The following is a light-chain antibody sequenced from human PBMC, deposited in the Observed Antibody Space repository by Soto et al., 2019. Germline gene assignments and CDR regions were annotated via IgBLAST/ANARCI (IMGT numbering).Light chain of an antibody. J-gene: IGLJ3*02. CDR2: TND. Sequence: QSVLTQPTSASGTPGQRVTISCSGSSFNIGRNPVNWYQQFPGTAPKLLIYTNDQRPSGVPDRFSGSKSGTSASLAISGLQSEDEADYYCAAWDDSLNGWVFGGGTKLTVL. V-gene: IGLV1-44*01. CDR1: SFNIGRNP. CDR3: AAWDDSLNGWV.